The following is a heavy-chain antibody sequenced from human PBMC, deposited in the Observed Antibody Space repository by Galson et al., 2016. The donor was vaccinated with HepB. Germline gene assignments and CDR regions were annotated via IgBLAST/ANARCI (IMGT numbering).Heavy chain of an antibody. V-gene: IGHV1-8*01. J-gene: IGHJ5*02. CDR2: MNPDTGNT. Sequence: SVKVSCKASGYTFISYDVNWVRQATGQGLEWMGWMNPDTGNTGYAQKFQGRVTMTRNTSINTAYMELSSLTSEDTAAYYCARVGYCSGDGCYPLQQHYHYNWFGPWGQGTLVTVSS. D-gene: IGHD2-15*01. CDR1: GYTFISYD. CDR3: ARVGYCSGDGCYPLQQHYHYNWFGP.